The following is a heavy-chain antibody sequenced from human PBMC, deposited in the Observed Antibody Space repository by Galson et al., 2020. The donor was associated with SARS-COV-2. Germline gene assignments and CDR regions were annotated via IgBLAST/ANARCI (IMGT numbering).Heavy chain of an antibody. V-gene: IGHV1-18*01. CDR3: AKDVIRDEGVAGLVMH. CDR2: INTSNGKA. J-gene: IGHJ4*02. Sequence: ASVKVSCKASGYNFINYGLTWVRQAPGQGLEWVGWINTSNGKARYAQRFQGRVSMTTETSTTTAYMELTILRPDDTAVYYCAKDVIRDEGVAGLVMHWGQGTLIIVTS. CDR1: GYNFINYG. D-gene: IGHD6-19*01.